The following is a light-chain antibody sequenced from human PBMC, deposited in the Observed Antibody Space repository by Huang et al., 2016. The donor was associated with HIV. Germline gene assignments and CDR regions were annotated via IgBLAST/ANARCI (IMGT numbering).Light chain of an antibody. CDR3: QQYDDWPPYT. J-gene: IGKJ2*01. Sequence: EVVMTQSPATLSVSPGERATLSCRASQRVSINVTWYQQKPGQAPRLLIYGASTRATGIPARFSGSGAGTEFTLTISGLQSEDYAVYVCQQYDDWPPYTFGQGTKLEIK. CDR1: QRVSIN. V-gene: IGKV3-15*01. CDR2: GAS.